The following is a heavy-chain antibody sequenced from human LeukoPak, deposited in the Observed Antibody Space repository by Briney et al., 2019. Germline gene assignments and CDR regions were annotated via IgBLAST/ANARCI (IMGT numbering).Heavy chain of an antibody. D-gene: IGHD4-17*01. J-gene: IGHJ4*02. V-gene: IGHV3-74*01. CDR2: MDSDGSHI. CDR1: GFTFSSYW. Sequence: GGSLRLSCAASGFTFSSYWIHWVRQAPGKGLVWLSRMDSDGSHIYYADSVKGRFTISRDNAKNTLFLQMNSLRVEDTAVYFCARGGSVYGDYYGYWGQGTLVTVSS. CDR3: ARGGSVYGDYYGY.